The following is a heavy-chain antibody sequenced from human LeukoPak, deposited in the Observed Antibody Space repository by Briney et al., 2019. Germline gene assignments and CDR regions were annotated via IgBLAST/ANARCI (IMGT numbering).Heavy chain of an antibody. V-gene: IGHV4-39*07. J-gene: IGHJ4*02. Sequence: SETLSLTCTVSGGSISSSSYYWGWIRQPPGKGLEWIGSIYYSGSTYYNPSLKSRVTISVDTSKNQFSLKLSSVTAADTAVYYCSMTTVVTLLEYWGQGTLVTVSS. D-gene: IGHD4-23*01. CDR2: IYYSGST. CDR3: SMTTVVTLLEY. CDR1: GGSISSSSYY.